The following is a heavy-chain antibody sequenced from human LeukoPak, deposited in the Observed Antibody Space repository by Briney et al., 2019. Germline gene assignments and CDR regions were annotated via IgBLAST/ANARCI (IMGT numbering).Heavy chain of an antibody. V-gene: IGHV1-69*06. CDR3: AREGVDIVATYFDY. J-gene: IGHJ4*02. D-gene: IGHD5-12*01. Sequence: LVKVSCKASGGTFSSYAISWVRQAPGQGLEWMGGIIPIFGTANYAQKFQGRVTITADKSTSTAYMELSSLRSEDTAVYYCAREGVDIVATYFDYWGQGTLVTVSS. CDR1: GGTFSSYA. CDR2: IIPIFGTA.